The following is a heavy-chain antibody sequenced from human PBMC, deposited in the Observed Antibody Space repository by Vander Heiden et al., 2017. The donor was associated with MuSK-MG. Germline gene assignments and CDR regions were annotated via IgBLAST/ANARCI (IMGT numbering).Heavy chain of an antibody. Sequence: VHVVHSGGGLVQPGGPLRLSWVAPGFCFSSYRLSWVRQGPGKGREWVANIHLDGREEYYVDSVKGRCTISRDNARNSVFLQMNSLRAEETDIYYCARAGARRDGDNDYRGFFDHWGQVLLVTVSS. CDR3: ARAGARRDGDNDYRGFFDH. J-gene: IGHJ4*01. CDR2: IHLDGREE. D-gene: IGHD4-4*01. V-gene: IGHV3-7*01. CDR1: GFCFSSYR.